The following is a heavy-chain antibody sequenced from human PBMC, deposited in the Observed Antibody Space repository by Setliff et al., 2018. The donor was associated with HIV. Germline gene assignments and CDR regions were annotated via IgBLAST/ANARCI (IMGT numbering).Heavy chain of an antibody. CDR3: ARAYGDYGHYYYYLDV. CDR1: GGSFSGYY. J-gene: IGHJ6*03. CDR2: VNHSRRS. Sequence: PSETLSLTCAVYGGSFSGYYWSWLRQPPGKGLEWIGEVNHSRRSNYNPSLKSRVAISVDMSKNQFSLRLNSVTAADTAGYYCARAYGDYGHYYYYLDVWGKGTTVTVSS. D-gene: IGHD4-17*01. V-gene: IGHV4-34*01.